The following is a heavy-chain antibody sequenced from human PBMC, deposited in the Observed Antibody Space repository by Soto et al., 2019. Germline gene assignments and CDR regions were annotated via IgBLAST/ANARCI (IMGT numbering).Heavy chain of an antibody. Sequence: GGSLRLSCAASGFTFSSYSMNWVRQAPGKGLEWVSYISSSSSTIYYADSVKGRFTISRDNAKNSLYLQMNSLRDEDTAVYYCARDSYYGSGSYSDYWGQGTLVTVSS. CDR1: GFTFSSYS. CDR2: ISSSSSTI. D-gene: IGHD3-10*01. V-gene: IGHV3-48*02. J-gene: IGHJ4*02. CDR3: ARDSYYGSGSYSDY.